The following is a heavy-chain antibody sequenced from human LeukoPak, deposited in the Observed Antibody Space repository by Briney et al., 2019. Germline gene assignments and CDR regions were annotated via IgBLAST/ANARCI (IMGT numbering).Heavy chain of an antibody. V-gene: IGHV1-69*13. D-gene: IGHD3-22*01. Sequence: SVKVSCKASGGAFSSYAISWVRQAPGQGLEWMGGIIPIFGTANYAQKFQGRVTITADESTSTAYMELSSLRSEDTAVYYCANPASSGYYLPFDYWGQGTLVTVSS. CDR3: ANPASSGYYLPFDY. CDR1: GGAFSSYA. CDR2: IIPIFGTA. J-gene: IGHJ4*02.